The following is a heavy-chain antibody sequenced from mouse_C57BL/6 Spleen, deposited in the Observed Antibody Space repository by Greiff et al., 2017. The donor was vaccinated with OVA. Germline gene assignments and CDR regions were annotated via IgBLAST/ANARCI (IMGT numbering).Heavy chain of an antibody. V-gene: IGHV3-6*01. D-gene: IGHD2-4*01. CDR1: GYSITSGYY. Sequence: VQLQQSGPGLVKPSQSLSLTCSVTGYSITSGYYWNWIRQFPGNKLEWMGYISYDGSNNYNPSLKNRISITRDTSKNQFFLKLKSVTTEDTATYYCARGYDYDEVYYLDYWGQGTTLTVSS. CDR3: ARGYDYDEVYYLDY. J-gene: IGHJ2*01. CDR2: ISYDGSN.